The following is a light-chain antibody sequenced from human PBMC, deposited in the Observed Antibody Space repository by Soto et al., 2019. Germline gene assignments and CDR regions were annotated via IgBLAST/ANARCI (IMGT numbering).Light chain of an antibody. CDR3: QQYNSWPALT. V-gene: IGKV3-15*01. CDR2: AAS. CDR1: QSISTY. J-gene: IGKJ4*01. Sequence: EIVMTQSPATLSVSPGERATLSCRASQSISTYLAWYQQKPGQAPRLLISAASTRATGIPARFSGSGSGTEFTLPINSLQSEDFAVYYCQQYNSWPALTFGGGTKVEIK.